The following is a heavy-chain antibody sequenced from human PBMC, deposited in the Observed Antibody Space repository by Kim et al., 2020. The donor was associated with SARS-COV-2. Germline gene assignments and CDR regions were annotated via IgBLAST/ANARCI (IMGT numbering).Heavy chain of an antibody. Sequence: ASVKVSCKASGYTFTSYDINWVRQATGQGLEWMGWMNPNSGNTGYAQKFQGRVTMTRNTSISTAYMELSSLRSEDTAVYYCARVGSAENWFDPWGQGTLVTVSS. D-gene: IGHD3-10*01. CDR1: GYTFTSYD. V-gene: IGHV1-8*01. CDR3: ARVGSAENWFDP. J-gene: IGHJ5*02. CDR2: MNPNSGNT.